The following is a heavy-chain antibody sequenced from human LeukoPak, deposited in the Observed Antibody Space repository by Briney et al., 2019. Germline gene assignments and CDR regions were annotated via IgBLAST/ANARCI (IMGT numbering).Heavy chain of an antibody. Sequence: ASVKVSCKASGYTFTGYYMHWVRQAPGQGLEWMGWINPNSGGTNYAQKFQGRVTITRDTSASTAYMELSSLRSEDTAVYYCYYYGSEGVYWGQGTLVTVSS. CDR1: GYTFTGYY. CDR3: YYYGSEGVY. CDR2: INPNSGGT. D-gene: IGHD3-10*01. V-gene: IGHV1-2*02. J-gene: IGHJ4*02.